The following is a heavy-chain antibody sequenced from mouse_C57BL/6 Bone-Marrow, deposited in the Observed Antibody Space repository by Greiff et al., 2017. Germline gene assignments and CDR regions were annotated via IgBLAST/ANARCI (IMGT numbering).Heavy chain of an antibody. CDR3: TRCLFDY. J-gene: IGHJ2*01. CDR2: IDPETGGP. CDR1: GYTFTDYE. Sequence: QVQLQPSGAELVRPGASVTLSCKASGYTFTDYEMHWVKQTPVHGLEWIGAIDPETGGPAYNQKFKGKAILTADKSSSTAYMELRSLTSEDSAVYYCTRCLFDYWGQGTTLTVSS. V-gene: IGHV1-15*01.